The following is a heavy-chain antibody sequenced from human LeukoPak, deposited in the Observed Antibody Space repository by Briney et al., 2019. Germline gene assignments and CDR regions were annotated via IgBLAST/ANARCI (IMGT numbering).Heavy chain of an antibody. V-gene: IGHV3-23*01. D-gene: IGHD3-10*01. J-gene: IGHJ4*02. CDR2: ISGSGGST. Sequence: GGSLRLCCAASGFTLSSYAMSGVRQAPGKGLGWVSAISGSGGSTYYADSVTGRFTISRVNSKNTLYLQMNSLGAEDTAVYYCAKDVPKIQLLWFGELFPGAYWGQGTLVTVSS. CDR1: GFTLSSYA. CDR3: AKDVPKIQLLWFGELFPGAY.